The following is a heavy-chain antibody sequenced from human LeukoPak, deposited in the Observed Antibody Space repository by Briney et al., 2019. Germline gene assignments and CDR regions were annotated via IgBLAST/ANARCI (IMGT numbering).Heavy chain of an antibody. D-gene: IGHD3-22*01. V-gene: IGHV3-66*02. CDR3: ARSYYDSSGYFAFDY. Sequence: GSLRLSCAASGFTVSSNYMSWVRQAAGKGLQWVSVIYSGGSTYYADSVKGRFTISRDNSKNTLYLQINSLRAEDTAVYYCARSYYDSSGYFAFDYWGQGTLVTVSS. CDR2: IYSGGST. J-gene: IGHJ4*02. CDR1: GFTVSSNY.